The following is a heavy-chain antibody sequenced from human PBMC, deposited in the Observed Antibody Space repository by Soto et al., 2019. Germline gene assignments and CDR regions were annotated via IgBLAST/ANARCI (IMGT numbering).Heavy chain of an antibody. J-gene: IGHJ4*02. CDR1: GFTFSTYA. Sequence: EVQLLESGGKLVQPGGSLTLSCAASGFTFSTYAMAWVRQAPGKGLEWVSGVSASGLNTDYADPVKGRFDISRDNSKNTLRLHMISARDEAVALCYCAKERRLRRSGYFFANWGQGTPVTVSS. V-gene: IGHV3-23*01. CDR2: VSASGLNT. D-gene: IGHD5-12*01. CDR3: AKERRLRRSGYFFAN.